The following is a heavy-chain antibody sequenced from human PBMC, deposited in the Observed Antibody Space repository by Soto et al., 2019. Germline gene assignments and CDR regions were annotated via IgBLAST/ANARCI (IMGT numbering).Heavy chain of an antibody. V-gene: IGHV1-3*01. CDR2: INAGNGNT. CDR1: GYTFTSSA. Sequence: GASVKVSCKASGYTFTSSAMHWVRQAPGQRLEWMGWINAGNGNTKYSQKFQGRVTMTRDTSISTAYMELSRLRSDDTAVYYCARDTGYYYDSSGYYYDYWGQGTLVTVSS. CDR3: ARDTGYYYDSSGYYYDY. J-gene: IGHJ4*02. D-gene: IGHD3-22*01.